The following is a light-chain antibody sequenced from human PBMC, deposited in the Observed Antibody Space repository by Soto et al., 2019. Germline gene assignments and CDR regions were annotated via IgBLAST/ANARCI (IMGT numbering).Light chain of an antibody. CDR3: QQYNNWPQT. CDR2: GAS. Sequence: ETVMTQSPGTLSVSLGERATLSCRASQSVSIHLAWYQQKPGQAPRLLIYGASTRATGIPARFSGSGSGTEFTLTISSLQSEDFAVYYCQQYNNWPQTFGQGTKVDIK. V-gene: IGKV3-15*01. J-gene: IGKJ1*01. CDR1: QSVSIH.